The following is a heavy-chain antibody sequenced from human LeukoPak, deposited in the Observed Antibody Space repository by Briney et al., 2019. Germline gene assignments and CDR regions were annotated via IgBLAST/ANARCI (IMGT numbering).Heavy chain of an antibody. V-gene: IGHV1-24*01. Sequence: ASVKVSCKVSGYTLTELSMHWVRQAPGKGLEWMGGFDPEDGETIYAQKFQGRVTMTEDISTDTAYMELSSLRSEDTAVYYCATGQGGSYHLGFDYWGQGTLVTVSS. J-gene: IGHJ4*02. D-gene: IGHD1-26*01. CDR2: FDPEDGET. CDR3: ATGQGGSYHLGFDY. CDR1: GYTLTELS.